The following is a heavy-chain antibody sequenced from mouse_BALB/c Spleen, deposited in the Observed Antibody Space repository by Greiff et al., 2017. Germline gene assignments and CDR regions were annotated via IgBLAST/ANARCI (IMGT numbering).Heavy chain of an antibody. D-gene: IGHD1-1*01. CDR3: ARHSPSTVVSFDY. J-gene: IGHJ2*01. CDR1: GFTFSSYY. V-gene: IGHV5-6-2*01. Sequence: EVKLVESGGGLVKLGGSLKLSCAASGFTFSSYYMSWVRQTPEKRLELVAAINSNGGSTYYPDTVKGRFTISRDNAKNTLYLQMSSLKSEDTALYYCARHSPSTVVSFDYWGQGTTLTVSS. CDR2: INSNGGST.